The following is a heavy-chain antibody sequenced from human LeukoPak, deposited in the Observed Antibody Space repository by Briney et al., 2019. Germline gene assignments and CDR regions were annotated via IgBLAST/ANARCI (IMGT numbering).Heavy chain of an antibody. Sequence: GGSLRLSCAASGFTFSSYAMSWVRQAPGKGLEWVSAISGSGGSTYYADSVKGRFTISRDNSKNTLYLQMNSLRAEDTAVYCCAKTRGYYYDSSGYLTPPFYFDYWGQGTLVTVSS. CDR3: AKTRGYYYDSSGYLTPPFYFDY. CDR1: GFTFSSYA. CDR2: ISGSGGST. D-gene: IGHD3-22*01. V-gene: IGHV3-23*01. J-gene: IGHJ4*02.